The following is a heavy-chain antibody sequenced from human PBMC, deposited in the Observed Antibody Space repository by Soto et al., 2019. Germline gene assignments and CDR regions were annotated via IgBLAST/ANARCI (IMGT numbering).Heavy chain of an antibody. CDR3: AREWDFWSGYYYYFDY. J-gene: IGHJ4*02. Sequence: QVQLQESGPGLVKPSETLSLTCTVSGGSISSYYWSWIRQPAGKGLEWIGRIYTSGSTNYNPSLKSRVTMSVDTSKNQFSLKLSSVTAADTAVYYCAREWDFWSGYYYYFDYWGQGTLVTVSS. D-gene: IGHD3-3*01. CDR2: IYTSGST. V-gene: IGHV4-4*07. CDR1: GGSISSYY.